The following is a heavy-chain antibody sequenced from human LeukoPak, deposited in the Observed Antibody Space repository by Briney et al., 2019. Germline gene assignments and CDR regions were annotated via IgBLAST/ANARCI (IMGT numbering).Heavy chain of an antibody. D-gene: IGHD4-17*01. J-gene: IGHJ4*02. V-gene: IGHV3-7*01. CDR2: INPDGSEK. Sequence: GGSLRLSCAASGFTFSNHWMSWVRQAPGKGLEWVASINPDGSEKYYVDSAKGRFTISRDNAKNSMYLQMNSLRAEDTAMYYCARGHYGLDYWGQGTLVTVSS. CDR1: GFTFSNHW. CDR3: ARGHYGLDY.